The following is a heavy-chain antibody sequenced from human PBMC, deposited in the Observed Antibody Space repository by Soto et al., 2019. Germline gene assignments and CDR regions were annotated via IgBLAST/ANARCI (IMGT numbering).Heavy chain of an antibody. Sequence: EVQLVESGGGLVQPGGSLRLSCAASGFTFSNYDFHWVRQATGKGLEWVSGIGTPGDTYYADSVKGRFTSSGENAKNSLYLQMNSLRAGDMAVYYCARVRGAQWLGEQLFWGLGSVVTVS. CDR1: GFTFSNYD. CDR2: IGTPGDT. V-gene: IGHV3-13*04. CDR3: ARVRGAQWLGEQLF. D-gene: IGHD3-10*01. J-gene: IGHJ4*02.